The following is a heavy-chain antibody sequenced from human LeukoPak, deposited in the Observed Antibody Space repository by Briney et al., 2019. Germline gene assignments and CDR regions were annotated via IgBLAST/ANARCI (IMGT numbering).Heavy chain of an antibody. Sequence: GGSLRLSCAASGFTFSSYGMHWVRQAPGKGLEWVAYIQYDGSNQQYADSVKGRFTISRDNAKNSLFLQMNSLRAEDTAVYYCARVLRYCSGGNCYSGGLGYMDVWGKGTTVTISS. CDR2: IQYDGSNQ. V-gene: IGHV3-30*02. J-gene: IGHJ6*03. D-gene: IGHD2-15*01. CDR3: ARVLRYCSGGNCYSGGLGYMDV. CDR1: GFTFSSYG.